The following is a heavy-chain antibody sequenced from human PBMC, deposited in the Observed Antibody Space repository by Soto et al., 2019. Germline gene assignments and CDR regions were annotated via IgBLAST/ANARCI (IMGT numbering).Heavy chain of an antibody. Sequence: EVQLLESGGGLVQPGGSLRLSCAASGFTFSSYAMSWVRQAPGKGLEWVSSISGSGGSTYYANSVKGRFTISRDNSKNTLYLQMHSLTAEDTAVYDCAKDWDWVSINCQEVWGPGTLVNVSS. V-gene: IGHV3-23*01. J-gene: IGHJ4*02. CDR3: AKDWDWVSINCQEV. D-gene: IGHD3-16*01. CDR1: GFTFSSYA. CDR2: ISGSGGST.